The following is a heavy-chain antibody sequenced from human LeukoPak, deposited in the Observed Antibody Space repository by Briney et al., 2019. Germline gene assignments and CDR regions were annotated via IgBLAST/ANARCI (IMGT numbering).Heavy chain of an antibody. V-gene: IGHV3-49*04. CDR1: GFTFGDHA. CDR2: IRSKTYGGAT. D-gene: IGHD5-18*01. CDR3: TRGPIQLWLYHGMDV. J-gene: IGHJ6*02. Sequence: GRSLRLSCTVSGFTFGDHAMSWVRQAPGKGLEWVGFIRSKTYGGATEYAASVKGRFIISRDDSTSIAYLQMNSLKTEDTAVYYCTRGPIQLWLYHGMDVWGQGTTVTVSS.